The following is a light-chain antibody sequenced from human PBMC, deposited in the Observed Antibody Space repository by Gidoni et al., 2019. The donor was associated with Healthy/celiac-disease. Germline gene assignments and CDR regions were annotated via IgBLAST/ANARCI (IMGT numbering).Light chain of an antibody. CDR1: QSVSSST. J-gene: IGKJ1*01. CDR2: AAS. V-gene: IGKV3-20*01. Sequence: EIVLTQSPGTLALSPGERATLSCRASQSVSSSTLDWYQQKPGQAPRLLIYAASSRATGIPDRFSGSGSGTDFTLTISRLEPEEFAVYYCQKYGSSPPWTFGQGTKVEIK. CDR3: QKYGSSPPWT.